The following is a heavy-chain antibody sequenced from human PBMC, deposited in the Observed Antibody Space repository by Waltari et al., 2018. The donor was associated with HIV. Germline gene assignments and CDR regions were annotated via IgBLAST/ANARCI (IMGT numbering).Heavy chain of an antibody. Sequence: EVQLVESGGGMVQPGGSLRLSCATSGFTFSNYNMVWVRQAPGRGLEWVSFISGSGRTINYADAVKGRFTNSRDNAKNSLNLQMSSLRVEDTAVYYCARDGNLAAERDFWGQGTLVTVSS. CDR3: ARDGNLAAERDF. CDR1: GFTFSNYN. CDR2: ISGSGRTI. J-gene: IGHJ4*02. D-gene: IGHD6-13*01. V-gene: IGHV3-48*01.